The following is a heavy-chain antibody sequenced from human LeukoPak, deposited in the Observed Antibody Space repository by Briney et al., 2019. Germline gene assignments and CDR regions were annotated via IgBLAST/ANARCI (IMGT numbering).Heavy chain of an antibody. D-gene: IGHD5-18*01. Sequence: SQTLSLTCAISGDSVSSNSAAWNWIRQSPSRGLEWLGRTYYRSKWYNDYAVSVKSRITINPDTSKNQFSLQLNSVTPEDTAVYYCARGGYSYGPRQHIYYYYYYMDVWGKGTTVTVSS. CDR3: ARGGYSYGPRQHIYYYYYYMDV. J-gene: IGHJ6*03. CDR2: TYYRSKWYN. V-gene: IGHV6-1*01. CDR1: GDSVSSNSAA.